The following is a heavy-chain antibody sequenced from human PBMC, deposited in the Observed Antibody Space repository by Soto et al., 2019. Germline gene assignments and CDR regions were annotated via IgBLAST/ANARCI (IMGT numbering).Heavy chain of an antibody. CDR1: GFTFSSYA. CDR2: ISYDGSNK. Sequence: HPGGSLRLSCAASGFTFSSYAMHWVRQAPGKGLEWVAVISYDGSNKYYADSVKGRFTISRDNSKNTLYLQMNSLRAEDTAVYYCARDYSSGWYDYWGQGTLVTVSS. D-gene: IGHD6-19*01. J-gene: IGHJ4*02. V-gene: IGHV3-30-3*01. CDR3: ARDYSSGWYDY.